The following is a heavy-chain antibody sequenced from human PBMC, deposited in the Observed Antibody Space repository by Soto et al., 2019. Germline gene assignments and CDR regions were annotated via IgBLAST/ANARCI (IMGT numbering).Heavy chain of an antibody. CDR3: ARDRARFTMVRPDYFDY. CDR2: ISSSSSYI. D-gene: IGHD3-10*01. Sequence: GGSLRLSCAASGFTFSSYSMNWVRQAPGKGLEWVSSISSSSSYIYYADSVKGRFTISRDNAKNSLYLQMNSLRAEDTAVYYCARDRARFTMVRPDYFDYWGQGTLVTVSS. V-gene: IGHV3-21*01. J-gene: IGHJ4*02. CDR1: GFTFSSYS.